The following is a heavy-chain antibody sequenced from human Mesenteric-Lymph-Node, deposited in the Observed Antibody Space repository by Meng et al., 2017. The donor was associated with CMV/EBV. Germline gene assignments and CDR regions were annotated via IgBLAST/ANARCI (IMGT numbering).Heavy chain of an antibody. J-gene: IGHJ4*02. CDR3: ATSLLVPAASTRPNFFNH. V-gene: IGHV5-51*01. D-gene: IGHD2-2*01. Sequence: GESLKISCKGSGYIFTSYWIGWVRQMPGKGLEWMGIIYPGDSDTRYSPSFQGQVTISADKSISTAYLQWSSLKASDTAMYYCATSLLVPAASTRPNFFNHWGQGTLVTVSS. CDR1: GYIFTSYW. CDR2: IYPGDSDT.